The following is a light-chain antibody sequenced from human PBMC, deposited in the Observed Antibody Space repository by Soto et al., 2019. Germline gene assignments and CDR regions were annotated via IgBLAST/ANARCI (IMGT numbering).Light chain of an antibody. V-gene: IGKV3-15*01. CDR2: GAS. CDR3: LQYNNWPL. Sequence: EIVMTQSPATLSVSPGERATLSCRASQSVSSNLAWHQQKPGQAPRLLIYGASTRATGIPARFSGSGSGTEFTLTISSLQSEDFAVYYCLQYNNWPLFGPGTKVDIK. CDR1: QSVSSN. J-gene: IGKJ3*01.